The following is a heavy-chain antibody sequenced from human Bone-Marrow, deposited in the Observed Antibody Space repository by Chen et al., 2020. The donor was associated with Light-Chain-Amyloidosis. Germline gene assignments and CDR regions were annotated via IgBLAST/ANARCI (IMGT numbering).Heavy chain of an antibody. CDR2: SSSCGGSR. Sequence: EVQLVESGGGLLQRGGSLRLSCAASGFAFSSYAMSWVRQAPGKGLEWVVTSSSCGGSRYYADSVKCLLTISRDNSKNALVRQMNSLRAEDTAVYYCAKDISYDDILPGYPADAFDIWGQGTMVTVSS. CDR3: AKDISYDDILPGYPADAFDI. J-gene: IGHJ3*02. D-gene: IGHD3-9*01. V-gene: IGHV3-23*04. CDR1: GFAFSSYA.